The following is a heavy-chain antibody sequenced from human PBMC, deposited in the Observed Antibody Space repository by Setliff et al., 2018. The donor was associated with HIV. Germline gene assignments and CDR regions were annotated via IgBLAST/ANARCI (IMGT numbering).Heavy chain of an antibody. V-gene: IGHV1-3*01. Sequence: ASVKVSCKASGYTFTSYAMHWVRQAPGQRLEWMGWINAGNGNTKYSQKFQGRVTITRDTSASTAYMELSSLRSEDTAVYYCARGLGYCSSTSCSVGYYGMDVWGQGTTVTVSS. CDR1: GYTFTSYA. D-gene: IGHD2-2*01. CDR3: ARGLGYCSSTSCSVGYYGMDV. CDR2: INAGNGNT. J-gene: IGHJ6*02.